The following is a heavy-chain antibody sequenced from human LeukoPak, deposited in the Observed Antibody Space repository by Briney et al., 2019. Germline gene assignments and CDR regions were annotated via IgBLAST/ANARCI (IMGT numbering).Heavy chain of an antibody. CDR2: INPNSGGT. Sequence: GASVKVSCKASGYIFTSFYMHWVRQAPGQGLEWMGWINPNSGGTNYAQKFQGRVTMTRDTSISTAYMELSRLRSDGTAVYYCARGHYDSSGSRYYYYYMDVWGKGTPVTVSS. D-gene: IGHD3-22*01. CDR3: ARGHYDSSGSRYYYYYMDV. J-gene: IGHJ6*03. V-gene: IGHV1-2*02. CDR1: GYIFTSFY.